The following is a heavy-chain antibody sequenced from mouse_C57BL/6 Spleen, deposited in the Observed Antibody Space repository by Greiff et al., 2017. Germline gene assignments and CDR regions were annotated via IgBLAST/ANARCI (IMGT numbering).Heavy chain of an antibody. CDR3: ASGTTVVATDY. J-gene: IGHJ2*01. Sequence: VQLQQSGPELVKPGDSVKISCKASGYSFTGYFMNWVMQSHGQSLEWIGRINPYNGDTFYNQKFKGKATLTVDKSSSTAHMELRSLTSEDSAVYYCASGTTVVATDYWGQGTTLTVSS. V-gene: IGHV1-20*01. CDR2: INPYNGDT. D-gene: IGHD1-1*01. CDR1: GYSFTGYF.